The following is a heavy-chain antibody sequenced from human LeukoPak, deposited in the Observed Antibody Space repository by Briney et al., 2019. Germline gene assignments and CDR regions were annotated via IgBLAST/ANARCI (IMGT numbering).Heavy chain of an antibody. Sequence: GGSPRLSCAASGFNFSSYRMNWVRQAPGKGLEWVSSISSSSSFRYYADSVKGRFTISRDNAKNSLYLQMNSLRAEDTAVYYCARESSGYFYWGQGTLVTVSS. CDR1: GFNFSSYR. CDR3: ARESSGYFY. J-gene: IGHJ4*02. V-gene: IGHV3-21*01. D-gene: IGHD3-22*01. CDR2: ISSSSSFR.